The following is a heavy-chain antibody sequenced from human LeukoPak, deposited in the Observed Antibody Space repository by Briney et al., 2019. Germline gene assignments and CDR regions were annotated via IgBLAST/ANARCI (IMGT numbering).Heavy chain of an antibody. CDR2: ISGYNGDI. J-gene: IGHJ4*02. CDR3: ARVLSREGYFDY. D-gene: IGHD5-24*01. CDR1: GYTFTNYG. Sequence: GASVKVSCKASGYTFTNYGTNWVRQAPGQGLEWMGWISGYNGDINYAQRLQGRVTMTTDTSTSTAYMELRSLSSDDTAVYYCARVLSREGYFDYWGQGTLVTVSS. V-gene: IGHV1-18*01.